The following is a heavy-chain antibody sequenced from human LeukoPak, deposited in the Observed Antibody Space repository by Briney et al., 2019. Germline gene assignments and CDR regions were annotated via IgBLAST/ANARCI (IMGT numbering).Heavy chain of an antibody. J-gene: IGHJ4*02. Sequence: AGSLTLSCAASGFSFSNACMSWVRQPPGKGLEWVGRIKSKTDGGTTDYATPVKGRSTISRNDSKNTLYLQMNSLKTDDTAVYYCTTDRIRKYDIWTGYYPDYWGQGTLVTVSS. CDR2: IKSKTDGGTT. CDR1: GFSFSNAC. CDR3: TTDRIRKYDIWTGYYPDY. V-gene: IGHV3-15*01. D-gene: IGHD3-9*01.